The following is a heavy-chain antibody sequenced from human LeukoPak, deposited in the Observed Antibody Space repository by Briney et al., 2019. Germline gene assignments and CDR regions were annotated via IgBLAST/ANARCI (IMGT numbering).Heavy chain of an antibody. CDR1: GGSVSSGDYS. CDR2: VHYSGST. J-gene: IGHJ4*02. CDR3: AREDSSGYYRHYFDF. V-gene: IGHV4-61*08. Sequence: SETLSLTCTVSGGSVSSGDYSWSWIRQPPGKGLEWIGYVHYSGSTDYNPSLKSRVTISVDTSKNQFSLKLTSVTAADTVVYHCAREDSSGYYRHYFDFWGQGTLVTVST. D-gene: IGHD3-22*01.